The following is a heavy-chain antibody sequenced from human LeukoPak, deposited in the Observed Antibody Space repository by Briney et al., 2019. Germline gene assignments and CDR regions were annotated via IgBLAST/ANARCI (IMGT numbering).Heavy chain of an antibody. CDR1: GGTFSSYA. CDR2: IIPIFGTA. V-gene: IGHV1-69*13. D-gene: IGHD3-10*01. J-gene: IGHJ5*02. CDR3: ARDPFRGENWFDP. Sequence: GASVKVSCKASGGTFSSYAISWVRQAPGQGLEWMGGIIPIFGTANYAQKFQGRVTITADESTSTAYMELSSLRSEDTAVYYCARDPFRGENWFDPWGQGTLVTVSS.